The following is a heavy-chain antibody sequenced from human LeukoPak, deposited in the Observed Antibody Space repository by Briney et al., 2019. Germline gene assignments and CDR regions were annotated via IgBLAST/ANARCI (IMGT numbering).Heavy chain of an antibody. V-gene: IGHV4-34*01. D-gene: IGHD3-22*01. CDR1: GGSLSPYY. CDR2: INQSGST. Sequence: PSETLSLTCSVSGGSLSPYYWSWIRQPPGGGLEWLGEINQSGSTNYKPSLKSRVTISVEKFKNQFSLEVTSVTAADTAIYHCATLGGLYYESHGYPDFDHWGQGTLVTVAS. J-gene: IGHJ4*02. CDR3: ATLGGLYYESHGYPDFDH.